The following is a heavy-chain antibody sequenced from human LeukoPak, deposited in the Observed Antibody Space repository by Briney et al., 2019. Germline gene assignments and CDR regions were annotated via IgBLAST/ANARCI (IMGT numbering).Heavy chain of an antibody. V-gene: IGHV3-9*01. Sequence: GGSLRLSCAASGFTFDDYAMHWVRHAPGRGLEWVSGISWNSGTICYADSVKGRFTISRDNAKNSLYLQMNSLRAEDTALYYCAKDAHSSGWYFWFDPWGQGTLVTVSS. CDR2: ISWNSGTI. CDR1: GFTFDDYA. CDR3: AKDAHSSGWYFWFDP. D-gene: IGHD6-19*01. J-gene: IGHJ5*02.